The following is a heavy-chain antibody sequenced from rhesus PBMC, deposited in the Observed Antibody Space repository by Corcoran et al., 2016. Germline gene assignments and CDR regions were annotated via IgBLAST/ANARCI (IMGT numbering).Heavy chain of an antibody. V-gene: IGHV4-173*01. J-gene: IGHJ4*01. CDR1: GGSISSNY. Sequence: QLQLQESGPGLVKPSETLSLTCAVSGGSISSNYWSWIRQPPGKGLEWIGRIFGSGGSTDYNPSLKRRGTLSLDTSKNQLSLKLGSVTTADTAVYYCGSGYLRNLLDYWGQGVLVTGSS. CDR3: GSGYLRNLLDY. CDR2: IFGSGGST. D-gene: IGHD6-13*01.